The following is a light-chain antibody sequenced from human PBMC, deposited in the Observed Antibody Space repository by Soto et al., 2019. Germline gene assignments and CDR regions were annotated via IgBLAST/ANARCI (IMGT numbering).Light chain of an antibody. Sequence: EIVLTQSPATLSLSPGERATLSCRASQSVSSYLAWYQQKPGQAPRLLIYEASNRATGIPARFSGSGSGTDFTLTINSLEPEDFAVYYCQQRSNRPPWTFGQGTKVDIK. J-gene: IGKJ1*01. CDR3: QQRSNRPPWT. CDR1: QSVSSY. CDR2: EAS. V-gene: IGKV3-11*01.